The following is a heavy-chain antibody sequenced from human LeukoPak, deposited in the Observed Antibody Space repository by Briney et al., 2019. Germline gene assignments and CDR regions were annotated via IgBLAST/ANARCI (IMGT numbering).Heavy chain of an antibody. CDR2: TYYRSKWYN. Sequence: SQTLSLTCAISGDSVSSNSAAWNWIRQSPSRGLEWLGRTYYRSKWYNDYAVSVKSRITIKPDTSKNQFSLQLNSVTPEDTAVYYCAREVRYYYDSSGYYYGPPYFDYWGQGTLVTVSS. D-gene: IGHD3-22*01. CDR1: GDSVSSNSAA. V-gene: IGHV6-1*01. CDR3: AREVRYYYDSSGYYYGPPYFDY. J-gene: IGHJ4*02.